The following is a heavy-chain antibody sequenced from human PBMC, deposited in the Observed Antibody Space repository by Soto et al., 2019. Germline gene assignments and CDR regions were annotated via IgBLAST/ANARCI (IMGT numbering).Heavy chain of an antibody. J-gene: IGHJ6*02. CDR2: IYYSGST. V-gene: IGHV4-31*03. D-gene: IGHD2-21*01. CDR1: GGSISSGGYY. Sequence: QVQLQESGPGLVKPSQTLSLTCTVSGGSISSGGYYWSWIRQHPGKGLEWIGYIYYSGSTYYNPSLKSRDPISVDTSQNQFTLKLSSVTAADTAVYYCAASCVGCGGFNYYGMDVWGQGNTVTVSS. CDR3: AASCVGCGGFNYYGMDV.